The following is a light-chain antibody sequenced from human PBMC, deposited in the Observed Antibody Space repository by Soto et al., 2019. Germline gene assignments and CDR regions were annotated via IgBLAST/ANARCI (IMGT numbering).Light chain of an antibody. CDR3: QQLTDWPPQWT. Sequence: EVVLTQAPDTLSLPPGERATLSCRDSQSISSYLAWYQQKPGQAPRLLIDDASSRATGIPARFSGSGSGTDLTLTISSLEPEDFAVYYCQQLTDWPPQWTFGQGTKVEIK. CDR1: QSISSY. V-gene: IGKV3-11*01. J-gene: IGKJ1*01. CDR2: DAS.